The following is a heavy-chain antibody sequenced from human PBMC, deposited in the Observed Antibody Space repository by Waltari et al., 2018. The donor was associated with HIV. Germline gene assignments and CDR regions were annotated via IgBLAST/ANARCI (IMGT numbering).Heavy chain of an antibody. D-gene: IGHD3-16*01. CDR1: GGSLSSSSYF. V-gene: IGHV4-39*01. CDR2: GYYSGSN. Sequence: LQLQESGPGLVKPSETLSLMCTVSGGSLSSSSYFCAWIRQPPGKGLEWLGSGYYSGSNYYNPSRKSRVTISVDTSKNQFSLNLRSVTAADTAVYYCARFGVITGGDYWGQGTLVTVSS. J-gene: IGHJ4*02. CDR3: ARFGVITGGDY.